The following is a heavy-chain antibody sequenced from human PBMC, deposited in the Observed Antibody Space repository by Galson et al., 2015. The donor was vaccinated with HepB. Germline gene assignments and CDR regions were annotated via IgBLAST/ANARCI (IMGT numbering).Heavy chain of an antibody. D-gene: IGHD6-19*01. CDR1: GYTFTSYG. V-gene: IGHV1-18*01. J-gene: IGHJ5*02. CDR2: ISAYNGNT. Sequence: SVKVSCKASGYTFTSYGISWVRQAPGQGLEWMGWISAYNGNTNYAQKLQGRVTMTTDTSTSTAYMELRSLRSDDTDVYYCARDGLSSSCWYNWFDPWGQGTLVTVSS. CDR3: ARDGLSSSCWYNWFDP.